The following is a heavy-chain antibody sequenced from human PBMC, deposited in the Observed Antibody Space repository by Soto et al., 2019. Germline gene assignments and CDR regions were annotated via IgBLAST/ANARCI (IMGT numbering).Heavy chain of an antibody. Sequence: EVQLLESGGGLVQPGGSLRLSCAVSGFSIDTYSFAWVRQTPAKGLQWVSGISVSGDKTFYIDSVQGRFTISRDISKNTLSLQMQNLRVEDSAIYFCARWDGYADLWGRGTLVTVSS. J-gene: IGHJ4*01. CDR2: ISVSGDKT. V-gene: IGHV3-23*01. D-gene: IGHD5-12*01. CDR3: ARWDGYADL. CDR1: GFSIDTYS.